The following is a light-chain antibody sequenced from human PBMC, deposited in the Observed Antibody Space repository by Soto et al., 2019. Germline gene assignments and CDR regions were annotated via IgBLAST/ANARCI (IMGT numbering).Light chain of an antibody. CDR2: EGS. CDR1: SDNIGSYNL. J-gene: IGLJ3*02. CDR3: AAWDDSLNGRV. V-gene: IGLV2-23*01. Sequence: QSVLTQPASVSGSLGQSTTISCIGSSDNIGSYNLVSWYQQKPGKAPKIIIFEGSKRPSGVSNRFSGSRSGNTASLTISGLQAEDEADYYCAAWDDSLNGRVFGGGTKVTVL.